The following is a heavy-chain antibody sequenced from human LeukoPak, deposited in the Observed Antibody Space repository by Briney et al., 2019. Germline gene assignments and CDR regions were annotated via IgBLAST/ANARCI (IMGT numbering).Heavy chain of an antibody. CDR3: ARMKYFDSTGYSHAEYFQH. V-gene: IGHV1-69*06. D-gene: IGHD3-22*01. CDR1: GGTFNSFA. J-gene: IGHJ1*01. Sequence: GSSVTVSCKASGGTFNSFAISWVRQAPGQGLEWVGRIIPLFGTPDYAQKFQGRVTITSDKYTGTAYIELSSLRSEDTAMYYCARMKYFDSTGYSHAEYFQHWGQGTLVIV. CDR2: IIPLFGTP.